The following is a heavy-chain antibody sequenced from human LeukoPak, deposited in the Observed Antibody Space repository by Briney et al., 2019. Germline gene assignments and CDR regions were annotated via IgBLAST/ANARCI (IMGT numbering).Heavy chain of an antibody. D-gene: IGHD3-3*01. CDR3: AKDAGLLTYYDFWSGYFSGTYFDY. V-gene: IGHV3-23*01. CDR1: GFTFSSYA. J-gene: IGHJ4*02. Sequence: GGSLRLSCAASGFTFSSYAMSWVRQAPGKGLEWVSAISGSGGSTYYADSVKGRFTISRDNSKNTLYLQMNSLRAEDTAVYYCAKDAGLLTYYDFWSGYFSGTYFDYWGQGTLVTVSS. CDR2: ISGSGGST.